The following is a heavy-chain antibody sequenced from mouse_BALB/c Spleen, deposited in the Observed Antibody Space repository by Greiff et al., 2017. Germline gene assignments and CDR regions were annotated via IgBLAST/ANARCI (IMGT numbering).Heavy chain of an antibody. Sequence: EVMLVESGGGLVKPGGSLKLSCAASGFTFSSYAMSWVRQTPEKRLEWVASISSGGSTYYPDSVKGRFTISRDNARNILYLQMSSLRSEDTAMYYCVRAYDGYSYFDYWGQGTTLTVSS. CDR3: VRAYDGYSYFDY. CDR2: ISSGGST. CDR1: GFTFSSYA. V-gene: IGHV5-6-5*01. J-gene: IGHJ2*01. D-gene: IGHD2-3*01.